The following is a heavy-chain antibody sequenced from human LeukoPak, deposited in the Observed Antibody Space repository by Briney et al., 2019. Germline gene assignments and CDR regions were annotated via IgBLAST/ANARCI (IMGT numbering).Heavy chain of an antibody. CDR1: GGSINTGDYY. CDR2: IYHSGNT. CDR3: ARETFHCTTTICYPYYFDF. V-gene: IGHV4-31*03. D-gene: IGHD2-2*01. J-gene: IGHJ4*02. Sequence: SETLSLTCSVSGGSINTGDYYWSWIRQHPGKGLEWVGYIYHSGNTHYNPSLRSRLTISVDTSKNQFSLKLSSVTAADTAVYYCARETFHCTTTICYPYYFDFWGQGILVTVSS.